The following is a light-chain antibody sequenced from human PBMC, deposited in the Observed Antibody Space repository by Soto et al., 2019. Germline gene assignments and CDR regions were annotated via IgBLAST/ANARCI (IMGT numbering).Light chain of an antibody. V-gene: IGLV2-8*01. CDR1: SSDVGGYNY. J-gene: IGLJ1*01. CDR3: SSYAGSNNYV. CDR2: EVN. Sequence: QSALTQPPSASGSPGQSVAISCTGTSSDVGGYNYVSWYQLHPGKAPKFMIYEVNMRPSGVPDRFSGSKSGNTASLTVSGLRAEDEADYYCSSYAGSNNYVFGTGTKLTVL.